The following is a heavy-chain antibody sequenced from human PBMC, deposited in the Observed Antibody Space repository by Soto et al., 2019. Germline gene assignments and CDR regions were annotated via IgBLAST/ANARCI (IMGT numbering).Heavy chain of an antibody. Sequence: QLQLQESGSGLVKPSQTLSLTCAVSGGSISSGGYSWSWIRQPPGKGLEWIGYMYHSGSTYYNPSPXRXXTISIDRSKNQCSLKLSSVTAADTAVDYCARVPDYWGQGILVTVSS. CDR3: ARVPDY. V-gene: IGHV4-30-2*01. CDR2: MYHSGST. CDR1: GGSISSGGYS. J-gene: IGHJ4*02. D-gene: IGHD2-2*01.